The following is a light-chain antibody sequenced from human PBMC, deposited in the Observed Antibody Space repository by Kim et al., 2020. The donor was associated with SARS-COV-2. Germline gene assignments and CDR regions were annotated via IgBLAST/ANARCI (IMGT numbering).Light chain of an antibody. J-gene: IGLJ2*01. Sequence: VSPGQTASITCSGNKLGDKYACWYQQKPGQSPVLVIYQDTKRPSGIPERFSGSNSGNTATLTISGTQAMDEADYYCQAWDTSTVVFGGGTKLTVL. V-gene: IGLV3-1*01. CDR2: QDT. CDR3: QAWDTSTVV. CDR1: KLGDKY.